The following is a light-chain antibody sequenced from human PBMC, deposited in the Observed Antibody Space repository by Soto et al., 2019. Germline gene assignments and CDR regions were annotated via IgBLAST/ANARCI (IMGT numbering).Light chain of an antibody. CDR3: QQYGNSPWT. V-gene: IGKV3-15*01. CDR1: QTIGSN. J-gene: IGKJ1*01. CDR2: RAS. Sequence: EIVMTQSPAALSLSPGERATLSCRASQTIGSNLAWLQQKPGQAPRLLIYRASTRATGVPARFSGSGSGTDFTLTISRLEPEDFAVYYCQQYGNSPWTFGQGTKVDIK.